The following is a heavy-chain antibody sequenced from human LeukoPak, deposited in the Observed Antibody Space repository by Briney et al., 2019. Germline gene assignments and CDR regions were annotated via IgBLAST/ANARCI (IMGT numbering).Heavy chain of an antibody. CDR2: IYTSGST. CDR3: ARAKGGYSYGVLDY. CDR1: GGSISSYY. Sequence: PSETLSLTCTVSGGSISSYYWSWIRQPPGKGLEWIGYIYTSGSTNYNPSLKSRVTISVDTSKNQFSLKLSSVTAADTAVYYCARAKGGYSYGVLDYWGQGTLVTVSS. J-gene: IGHJ4*02. D-gene: IGHD5-18*01. V-gene: IGHV4-4*09.